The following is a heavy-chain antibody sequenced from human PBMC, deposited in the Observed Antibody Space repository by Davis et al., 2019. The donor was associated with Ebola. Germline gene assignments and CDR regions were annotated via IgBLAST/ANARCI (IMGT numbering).Heavy chain of an antibody. V-gene: IGHV1-8*03. D-gene: IGHD1-1*01. J-gene: IGHJ6*03. CDR1: GYTFTGYY. CDR3: ARTTTRYYYYMDV. Sequence: ASVKVSCKASGYTFTGYYMHWVRQAPGQGLEWMGWINPNSGNTGYAQKFQGRVTITRNTSISTAYMELSSLRSEDTAFYYCARTTTRYYYYMDVWGKGTTVTVSS. CDR2: INPNSGNT.